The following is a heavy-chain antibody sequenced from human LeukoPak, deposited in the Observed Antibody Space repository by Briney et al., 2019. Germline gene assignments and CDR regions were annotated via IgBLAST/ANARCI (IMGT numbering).Heavy chain of an antibody. CDR3: VRDAIAAAGTGG. CDR1: GYTFTDYY. CDR2: INPKSGGT. D-gene: IGHD6-13*01. Sequence: ASVKVSCKASGYTFTDYYMHWVRQAPGQGLEWMGWINPKSGGTNYAQNFQGRVTMTRDTSISTAYMELNGLRSDDRAVYYCVRDAIAAAGTGGWGQGTLVTVSS. V-gene: IGHV1-2*02. J-gene: IGHJ4*02.